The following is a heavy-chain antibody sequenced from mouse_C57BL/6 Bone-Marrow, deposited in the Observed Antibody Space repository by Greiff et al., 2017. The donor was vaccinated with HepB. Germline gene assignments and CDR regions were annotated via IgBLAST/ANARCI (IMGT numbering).Heavy chain of an antibody. CDR2: ISGGGGNT. J-gene: IGHJ3*01. V-gene: IGHV5-9*01. CDR1: GFTFSSYT. D-gene: IGHD1-1*01. CDR3: ARHYGSSLFAY. Sequence: EVQRVESGGGLVKPGGSLKLSCAASGFTFSSYTMSWVRQTPEKRLEWVATISGGGGNTYYPDSVKGRFTISRDNAKNTLYLQMSSLRSEDTALYYCARHYGSSLFAYWGQGTLVTVSA.